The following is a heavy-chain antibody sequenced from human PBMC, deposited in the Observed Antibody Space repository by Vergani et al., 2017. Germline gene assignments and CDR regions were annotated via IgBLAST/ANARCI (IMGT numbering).Heavy chain of an antibody. J-gene: IGHJ5*02. D-gene: IGHD2-2*01. CDR3: TKDLTSSTYNWFDP. CDR2: ISYDGKDI. CDR1: GFIFSTSG. V-gene: IGHV3-30*18. Sequence: LVESGGGVVQPGGSLRLSCAASGFIFSTSGMHWVRQAPGKGLEWVTVISYDGKDIHYADSVKGRFTISRDNSKNTLYLQMSSLRAEDTAVYFCTKDLTSSTYNWFDPWGQGTLVTVSS.